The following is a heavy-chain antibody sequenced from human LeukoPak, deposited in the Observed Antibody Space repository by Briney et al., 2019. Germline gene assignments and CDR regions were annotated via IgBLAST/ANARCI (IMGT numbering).Heavy chain of an antibody. J-gene: IGHJ6*02. D-gene: IGHD3-10*01. CDR2: IKQDGSEI. Sequence: GGSLRLSCEVSGFTFSSYWMSWVRQAPGKGLEWVANIKQDGSEIYYVDSVKGRLTISRDNAKNSLYLQMNSLRAEDTAVYYCARSVRGVGGLDVWGQGTTLTVSS. V-gene: IGHV3-7*01. CDR1: GFTFSSYW. CDR3: ARSVRGVGGLDV.